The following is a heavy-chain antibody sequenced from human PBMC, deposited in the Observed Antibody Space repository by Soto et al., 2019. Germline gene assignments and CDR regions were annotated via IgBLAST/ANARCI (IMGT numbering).Heavy chain of an antibody. CDR3: AREGVRGMDV. D-gene: IGHD3-16*01. CDR2: MNPNSANT. V-gene: IGHV1-8*01. Sequence: QVQLVQSGAEVKKPGASVKVSCKASGYTFTSSDINWVRQATGQGLEWMGWMNPNSANTGYAQKFQGRVTMTRNTSISTPYMELSSLRSEDTAVYYSAREGVRGMDVWGQGTTVTVSS. J-gene: IGHJ6*02. CDR1: GYTFTSSD.